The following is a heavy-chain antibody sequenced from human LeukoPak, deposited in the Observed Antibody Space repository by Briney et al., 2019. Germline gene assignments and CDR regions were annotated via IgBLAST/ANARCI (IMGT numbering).Heavy chain of an antibody. Sequence: PSETLPLTCTVSGGSISSYYWSWIRQPPGKGLEWIAYISDIGSINYNPSLKSRVTISLDTSKNQFSLKLSSVTAADTAVYYCAGHHPRNTVDFWGQGTLVTVSS. J-gene: IGHJ4*02. CDR1: GGSISSYY. V-gene: IGHV4-59*08. D-gene: IGHD2/OR15-2a*01. CDR3: AGHHPRNTVDF. CDR2: ISDIGSI.